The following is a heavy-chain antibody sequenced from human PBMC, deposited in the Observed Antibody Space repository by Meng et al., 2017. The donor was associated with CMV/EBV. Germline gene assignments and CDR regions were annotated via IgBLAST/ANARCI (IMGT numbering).Heavy chain of an antibody. CDR3: AKDLGDIVVVPAAQPLGGMDV. CDR2: IRYDGSNK. Sequence: GESLKISCAASGFTFSSYGMHWVRQAPGKGLEWVAFIRYDGSNKYYADSVKGRFTISRDNSKNTLYLQMNSPRAEDTAVYYCAKDLGDIVVVPAAQPLGGMDVWGQGTTVTVSS. D-gene: IGHD2-2*01. J-gene: IGHJ6*02. CDR1: GFTFSSYG. V-gene: IGHV3-30*02.